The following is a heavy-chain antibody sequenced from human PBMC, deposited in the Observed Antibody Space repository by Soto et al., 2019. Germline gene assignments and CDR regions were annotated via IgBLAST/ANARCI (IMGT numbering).Heavy chain of an antibody. CDR3: ARDHGVSMVFAFDY. D-gene: IGHD2-8*01. CDR2: ILHSGAT. CDR1: GGSISSSTW. Sequence: SETLSLTCAVSGGSISSSTWWSWVRQPPGKGLEWIGEILHSGATNYNPSLKSRVTFSVDKSKNQFSLKLSSVTAADTAVYFCARDHGVSMVFAFDYWGQGTLLTVSS. V-gene: IGHV4-4*02. J-gene: IGHJ4*01.